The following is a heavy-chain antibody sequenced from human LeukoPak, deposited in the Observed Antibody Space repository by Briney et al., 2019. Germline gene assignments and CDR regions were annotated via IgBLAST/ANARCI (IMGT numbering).Heavy chain of an antibody. CDR3: ARDRYGAYDFDS. Sequence: GGSLRLSCVASGFTFSRSEMNWVRQAPGKGLEGISYITSSRRTILYADSVKGRFTISRDNAKNSLYLQINSLRGEDTAIYYCARDRYGAYDFDSWGQGTLVTVSS. CDR2: ITSSRRTI. J-gene: IGHJ4*02. D-gene: IGHD4-17*01. V-gene: IGHV3-48*03. CDR1: GFTFSRSE.